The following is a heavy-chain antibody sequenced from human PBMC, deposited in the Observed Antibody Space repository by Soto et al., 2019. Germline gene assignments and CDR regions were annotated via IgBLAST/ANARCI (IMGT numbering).Heavy chain of an antibody. CDR3: VGAHAISFSNWFGR. J-gene: IGHJ5*02. Sequence: ASVKVSCKSSGYIFSANYIHWVRQAPGQGLEWLGWINPHSGATNYAQKFLGRVTMSADTSASTAYMDLARLKSDDTAVYYCVGAHAISFSNWFGRWGRGTMFA. CDR2: INPHSGAT. D-gene: IGHD3-3*01. V-gene: IGHV1-2*02. CDR1: GYIFSANY.